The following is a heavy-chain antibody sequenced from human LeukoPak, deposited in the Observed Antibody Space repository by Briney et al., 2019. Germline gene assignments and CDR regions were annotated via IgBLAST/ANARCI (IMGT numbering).Heavy chain of an antibody. J-gene: IGHJ5*02. CDR3: ARGIEMATFGNWFDP. V-gene: IGHV4-38-2*02. Sequence: PSETLSLTCTVSGYSISSGYYWGWIRQPPGKGLEWIGSIYHSGSTYYNPSLKSRVTISVDTSKSQFSLKLSSVTAADTAVYYCARGIEMATFGNWFDPWGQGTLVTVSS. D-gene: IGHD5-24*01. CDR2: IYHSGST. CDR1: GYSISSGYY.